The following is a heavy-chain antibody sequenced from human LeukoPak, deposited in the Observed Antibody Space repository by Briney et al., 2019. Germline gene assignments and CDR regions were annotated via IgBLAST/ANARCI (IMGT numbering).Heavy chain of an antibody. CDR3: AKGKVVVTTSPPFDY. J-gene: IGHJ4*02. D-gene: IGHD4/OR15-4a*01. Sequence: GGSLRLPCAASGFTFSSYAMTWVRQAPGKGLEWVSALSGPGGSTYYADSVKGRFTISRDNSKNTLYLQMNNLRAEDTAMYYCAKGKVVVTTSPPFDYWGQGTLVTVSS. CDR2: LSGPGGST. CDR1: GFTFSSYA. V-gene: IGHV3-23*01.